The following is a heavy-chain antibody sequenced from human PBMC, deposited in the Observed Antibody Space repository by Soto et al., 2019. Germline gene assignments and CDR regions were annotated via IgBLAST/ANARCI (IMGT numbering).Heavy chain of an antibody. CDR3: AGRAVAGGYYGMDV. Sequence: PGESLKISCKASGYSFTTYWIAWVRQMPGKGLEWMGIINPGDSDIRYSPSFQGQVTISADNSISTAYLQWSSLKASDTAMYYCAGRAVAGGYYGMDVWGQGTTVTVSS. CDR1: GYSFTTYW. D-gene: IGHD6-19*01. V-gene: IGHV5-51*01. J-gene: IGHJ6*02. CDR2: INPGDSDI.